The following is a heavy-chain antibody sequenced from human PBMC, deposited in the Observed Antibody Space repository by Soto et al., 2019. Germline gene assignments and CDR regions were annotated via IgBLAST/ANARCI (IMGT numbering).Heavy chain of an antibody. CDR3: AKGKGSGTYVVDS. CDR1: GFTFSSYV. V-gene: IGHV3-23*01. CDR2: ISGGGGST. D-gene: IGHD1-26*01. J-gene: IGHJ4*02. Sequence: EVQLLESGGGLVQPGGSLRLSCAASGFTFSSYVMSWVRQAPGKGLEWVSGISGGGGSTYYADSVKGRFTISRDNSKNTVNMQMNSLRAEDTAVYHCAKGKGSGTYVVDSWGQGTLVTVSS.